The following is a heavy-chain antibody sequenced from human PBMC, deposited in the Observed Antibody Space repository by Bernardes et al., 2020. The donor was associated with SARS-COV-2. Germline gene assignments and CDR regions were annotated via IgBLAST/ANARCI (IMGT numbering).Heavy chain of an antibody. J-gene: IGHJ4*02. D-gene: IGHD3-10*01. V-gene: IGHV3-21*01. CDR1: GFTFSSYS. Sequence: GGSLRLSCAASGFTFSSYSMNWVRQAPGKGLEWVSSISSSSSYIYYADSVKGRFTISRDNAKNSLYLQMNSLRAEDTAVYYCARDYYGSGSHNDYWGQGTLVTVSS. CDR2: ISSSSSYI. CDR3: ARDYYGSGSHNDY.